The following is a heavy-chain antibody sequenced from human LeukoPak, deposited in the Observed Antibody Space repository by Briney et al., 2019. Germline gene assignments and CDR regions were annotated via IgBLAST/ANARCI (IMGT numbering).Heavy chain of an antibody. CDR3: AKISQVAATEDDY. J-gene: IGHJ4*02. Sequence: PGGSLRLSCASSGFTFSSYGMHWVRHVPGQGLEWVAVISYDGSNKYYADSVKGRFTISRDNSKNTLYLQMNSLRAEDTAVYYCAKISQVAATEDDYWGQGTLVTVSP. CDR2: ISYDGSNK. CDR1: GFTFSSYG. D-gene: IGHD2-15*01. V-gene: IGHV3-30*18.